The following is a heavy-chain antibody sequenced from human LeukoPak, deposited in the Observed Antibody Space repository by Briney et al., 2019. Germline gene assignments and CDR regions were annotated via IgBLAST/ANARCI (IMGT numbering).Heavy chain of an antibody. CDR1: GYTFTGYY. D-gene: IGHD3-10*01. Sequence: EASVKVSCKASGYTFTGYYMHWVRQAPGQGLEWMGWINPNSGGTNYAQKFQGWVTMTRDTSISTAYMELSRLRSDDTAVYYCAKDHHYYGSGSPTGDFDPWGQGTLVTVSS. V-gene: IGHV1-2*04. CDR3: AKDHHYYGSGSPTGDFDP. J-gene: IGHJ5*02. CDR2: INPNSGGT.